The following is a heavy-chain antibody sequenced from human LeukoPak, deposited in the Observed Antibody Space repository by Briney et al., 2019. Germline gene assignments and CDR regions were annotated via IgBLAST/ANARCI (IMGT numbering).Heavy chain of an antibody. J-gene: IGHJ3*02. D-gene: IGHD2-15*01. CDR2: IYYSGST. CDR3: AGEGGDGFDCSGGSCYSAFAFDI. V-gene: IGHV4-39*07. Sequence: PSETLSLTCTVSGGSISSSSYYWGWIRQPPGKGLEWIGSIYYSGSTYYNPSLKSRVTTSVDTSKNQFSLKLSSVTAADTAVYYCAGEGGDGFDCSGGSCYSAFAFDIWGQGTMVTVSS. CDR1: GGSISSSSYY.